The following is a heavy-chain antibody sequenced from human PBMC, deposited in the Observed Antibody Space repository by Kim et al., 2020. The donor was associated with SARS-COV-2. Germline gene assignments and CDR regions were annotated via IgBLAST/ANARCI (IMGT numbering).Heavy chain of an antibody. CDR3: AEQGYSGSYWFDP. D-gene: IGHD1-26*01. J-gene: IGHJ5*02. CDR1: GYTFTGYY. V-gene: IGHV1-2*02. CDR2: INPNSGGT. Sequence: ASVKVSCKASGYTFTGYYMHWVRQAPGQGLEWMGWINPNSGGTNYAQKFQGRVTMTRDTSISTAYMELSRLRSDDTAVYYCAEQGYSGSYWFDPWGQGTLVTVSS.